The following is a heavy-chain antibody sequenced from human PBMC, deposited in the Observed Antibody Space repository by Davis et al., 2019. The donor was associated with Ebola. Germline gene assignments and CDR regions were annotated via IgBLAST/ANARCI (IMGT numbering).Heavy chain of an antibody. CDR2: FGTSGDT. Sequence: GGSLRLSCAASGFIFRNYVMSWVRQAPGKGLEWVSTFGTSGDTYYADSVKGRFTISRDNSRNTLYLQMNGLRVEDTAIYYCVKDTSTIWFDIWGQGTMVTVSS. J-gene: IGHJ3*02. CDR3: VKDTSTIWFDI. CDR1: GFIFRNYV. D-gene: IGHD1-26*01. V-gene: IGHV3-23*01.